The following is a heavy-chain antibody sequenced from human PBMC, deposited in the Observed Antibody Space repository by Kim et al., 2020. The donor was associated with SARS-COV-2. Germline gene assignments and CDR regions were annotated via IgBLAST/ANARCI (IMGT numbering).Heavy chain of an antibody. D-gene: IGHD3-22*01. J-gene: IGHJ4*02. CDR2: ISSSGSTI. CDR1: GFTFSSYE. Sequence: GGSLRLSCAASGFTFSSYEMNWVRQAPGKGLEWVSYISSSGSTIYYSDSVKGRFTISRDNAKNSLYLQMNSLRAEDTAVYYCARIRYYYDSSGYLADDYWGQGTLATVSS. V-gene: IGHV3-48*03. CDR3: ARIRYYYDSSGYLADDY.